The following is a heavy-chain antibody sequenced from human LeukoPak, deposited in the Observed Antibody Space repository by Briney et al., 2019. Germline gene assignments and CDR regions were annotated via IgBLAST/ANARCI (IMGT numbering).Heavy chain of an antibody. CDR2: INPYSGGT. D-gene: IGHD6-19*01. CDR1: GYTFSDYY. J-gene: IGHJ4*02. V-gene: IGHV1-2*02. Sequence: ASVKVSCKASGYTFSDYYMHWVRPAPGQGLEWMGWINPYSGGTNYAEKFQGRVTMTRDTSITTAYMELSSLRSDNTAMYYCATLRRSGWYICDWGQGTLVSVSS. CDR3: ATLRRSGWYICD.